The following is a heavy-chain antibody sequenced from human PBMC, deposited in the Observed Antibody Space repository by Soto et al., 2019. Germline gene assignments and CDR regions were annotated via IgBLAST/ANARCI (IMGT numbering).Heavy chain of an antibody. CDR1: GGSFSGYY. D-gene: IGHD6-6*01. J-gene: IGHJ3*02. CDR3: ARGGGQLAPDAFDI. V-gene: IGHV4-34*01. Sequence: SETLSLTCAVYGGSFSGYYWSWIRQPPGKGLEWIGEINHSGSTNYNPSLKSRVTISVDTSKKQFSLNLSSVTAADTAVYYCARGGGQLAPDAFDIWGQGTMVTVSS. CDR2: INHSGST.